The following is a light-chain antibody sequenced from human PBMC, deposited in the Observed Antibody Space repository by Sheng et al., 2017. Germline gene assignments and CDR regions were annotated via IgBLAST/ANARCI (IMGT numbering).Light chain of an antibody. Sequence: AIQMTQSPSSLSASVGDRVTITCRASQDIRADLGWYQQKPGKAPKLLIFSASTLHTGVPSRFGGSGFGTHFTLTISSLQPEDFATYYCLQDDTYPLTFGGGPR. CDR2: SAS. CDR1: QDIRAD. V-gene: IGKV1-6*01. CDR3: LQDDTYPLT. J-gene: IGKJ4*01.